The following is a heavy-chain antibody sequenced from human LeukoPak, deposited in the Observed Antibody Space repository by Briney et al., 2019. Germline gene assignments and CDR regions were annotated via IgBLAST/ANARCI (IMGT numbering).Heavy chain of an antibody. Sequence: GGSLRLSCAASGFTFSTYEINWVRQAPGEGLEWISYISGSADTAYYADSVKGRFTISRDNARNSLYLQMNSLRADDTAVYYCARGERWLLPPTDYGGQGTLVTVSS. CDR2: ISGSADTA. CDR1: GFTFSTYE. V-gene: IGHV3-48*03. J-gene: IGHJ4*02. D-gene: IGHD5-24*01. CDR3: ARGERWLLPPTDY.